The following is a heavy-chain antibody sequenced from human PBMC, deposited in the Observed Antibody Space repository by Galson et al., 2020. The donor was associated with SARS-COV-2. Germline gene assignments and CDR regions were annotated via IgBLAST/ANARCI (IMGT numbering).Heavy chain of an antibody. Sequence: QLGESLKISCAASGFTFSSYWMSWVRQAPGKGLEWVANIKQDGSEKYYVDSVKGRFTISRDNAKNSLYLQMNSLRAEDTAVYYCARVRVHLGYCSGGSCYSPYYYYYGMDVWGQGTTVTVSS. J-gene: IGHJ6*02. CDR1: GFTFSSYW. CDR3: ARVRVHLGYCSGGSCYSPYYYYYGMDV. CDR2: IKQDGSEK. V-gene: IGHV3-7*01. D-gene: IGHD2-15*01.